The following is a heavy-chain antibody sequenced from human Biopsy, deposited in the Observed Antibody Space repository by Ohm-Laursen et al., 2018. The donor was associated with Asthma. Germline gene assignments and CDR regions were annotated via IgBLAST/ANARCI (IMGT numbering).Heavy chain of an antibody. CDR2: LIPVLGTP. D-gene: IGHD1-26*01. CDR3: ARGGSYSSRRYYFDY. V-gene: IGHV1-69*13. CDR1: GDSFSNYA. J-gene: IGHJ4*02. Sequence: GASVKVSCKASGDSFSNYAISWVRQAPVQGLEWMGGLIPVLGTPDHAQMFEGRVTITADESTSTAYMELSSLRSEDTAVYYCARGGSYSSRRYYFDYWGQGTLVTVSS.